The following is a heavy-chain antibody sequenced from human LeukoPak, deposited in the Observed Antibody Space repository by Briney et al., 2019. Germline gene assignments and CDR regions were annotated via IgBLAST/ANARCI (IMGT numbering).Heavy chain of an antibody. Sequence: PGGSLRLSCAASGFTFSSYGMGWVRQAPGKGLEWVSGISGSGGSTYYADSVKGRFTISRDNSKNTLHLQMNSLRAEDTAIYDCAKDFSFIAAATFDYWGQGTLVTVSS. D-gene: IGHD6-13*01. CDR1: GFTFSSYG. V-gene: IGHV3-23*01. J-gene: IGHJ4*02. CDR2: ISGSGGST. CDR3: AKDFSFIAAATFDY.